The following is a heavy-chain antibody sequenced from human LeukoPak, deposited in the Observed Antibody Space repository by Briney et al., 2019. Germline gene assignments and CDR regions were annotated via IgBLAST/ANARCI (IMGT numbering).Heavy chain of an antibody. CDR3: ARASSSGYRGADF. J-gene: IGHJ4*02. V-gene: IGHV3-7*01. Sequence: GGSLRLSCAASGFTFSSYWMSWVRQAPGKGLEWVANIKQDGSEKYYVDSVKGRFTISRDNAKNSLYLQMNSLRAEDTAVYYCARASSSGYRGADFWGQGTLVTVSS. D-gene: IGHD3-22*01. CDR1: GFTFSSYW. CDR2: IKQDGSEK.